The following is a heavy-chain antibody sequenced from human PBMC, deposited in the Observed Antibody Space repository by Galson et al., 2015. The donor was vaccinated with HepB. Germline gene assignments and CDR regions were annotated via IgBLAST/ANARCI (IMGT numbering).Heavy chain of an antibody. J-gene: IGHJ4*02. D-gene: IGHD3-10*01. CDR1: GYTFTSYY. V-gene: IGHV1-46*01. CDR3: ARDGVTMVRGVINEFDY. CDR2: INPSGGST. Sequence: SVKVSCKASGYTFTSYYMHWVRQAPGQGLEWMGIINPSGGSTSYAQKFQGRVTMTRDTSTSTVYMELSSLRSEDTAVYYCARDGVTMVRGVINEFDYWGQGTLVTVSS.